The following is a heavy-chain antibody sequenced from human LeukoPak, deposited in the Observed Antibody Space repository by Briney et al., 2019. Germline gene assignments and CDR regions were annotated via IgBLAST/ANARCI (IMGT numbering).Heavy chain of an antibody. D-gene: IGHD3-10*01. CDR1: GYPFTGYY. CDR3: ARTYITMVRGAPYNWFDP. J-gene: IGHJ5*02. CDR2: INPNSGGT. Sequence: ASVTVSCKASGYPFTGYYMHWVRQAPGQGLEWMGWINPNSGGTNYAQKFQGRVTMTRDTSISTAYMELSRLRSDDTAVYYCARTYITMVRGAPYNWFDPWGQGTLVTVSS. V-gene: IGHV1-2*02.